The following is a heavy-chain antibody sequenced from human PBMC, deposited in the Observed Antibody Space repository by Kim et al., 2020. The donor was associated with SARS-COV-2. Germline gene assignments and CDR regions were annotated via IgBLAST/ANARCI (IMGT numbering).Heavy chain of an antibody. D-gene: IGHD5-12*01. CDR2: IYYSGST. Sequence: SETLSLTCTVSGGSISSSSYYWGWIRQPPGKGLEWIGSIYYSGSTYYNPSLKSRVTISVDTSKNQFSLKLSSVTAADTAVYYCARHPSGGWLRLGRPELGFDPWGQGTLVTVSS. CDR3: ARHPSGGWLRLGRPELGFDP. CDR1: GGSISSSSYY. J-gene: IGHJ5*02. V-gene: IGHV4-39*01.